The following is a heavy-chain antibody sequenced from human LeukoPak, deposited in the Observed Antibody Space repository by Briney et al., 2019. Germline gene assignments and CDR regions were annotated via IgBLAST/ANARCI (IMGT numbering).Heavy chain of an antibody. J-gene: IGHJ4*02. V-gene: IGHV3-20*04. Sequence: GGSLRLSCAASGFTFDDYGMSWVRQAPGKGLEWVSDISWNSGSIGYADSVKGRFTISRDNAKNSLYLQMDSLSAEDTAVYYWARELAVAGPCDYWGQGNLVPVSS. D-gene: IGHD6-19*01. CDR2: ISWNSGSI. CDR3: ARELAVAGPCDY. CDR1: GFTFDDYG.